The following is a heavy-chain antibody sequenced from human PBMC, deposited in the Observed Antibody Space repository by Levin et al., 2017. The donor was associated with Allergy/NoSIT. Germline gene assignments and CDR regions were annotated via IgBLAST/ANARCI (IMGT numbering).Heavy chain of an antibody. CDR1: GFTFSSYA. CDR2: ISYDGSNK. CDR3: ARDPRIVGAAGWFDP. Sequence: GGSLRLSCAASGFTFSSYAMHWVRQAPGKGLEWVAVISYDGSNKYYADSVKGRFTISRDNSKNTLYLQMNSLRAEDTAVYYCARDPRIVGAAGWFDPWGQGTLVTVSS. J-gene: IGHJ5*02. V-gene: IGHV3-30*04. D-gene: IGHD1-26*01.